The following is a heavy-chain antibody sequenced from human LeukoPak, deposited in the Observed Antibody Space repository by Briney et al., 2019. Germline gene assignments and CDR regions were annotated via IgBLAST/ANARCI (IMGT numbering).Heavy chain of an antibody. CDR2: INSDESRT. D-gene: IGHD3-10*01. V-gene: IGHV3-74*01. Sequence: GGSLRLSCAASGFTFSSYWMHWVRHAPGKGLVWVSRINSDESRTSYADSVKGRFTISRDNAKNTLYLQMNSLRAEDTAVYYCARGYIWFGDLVEYYGMDVWGKGNTVTVST. CDR1: GFTFSSYW. J-gene: IGHJ6*04. CDR3: ARGYIWFGDLVEYYGMDV.